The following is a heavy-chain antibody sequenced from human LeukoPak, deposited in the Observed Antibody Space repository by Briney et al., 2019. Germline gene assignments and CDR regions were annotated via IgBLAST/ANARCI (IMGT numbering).Heavy chain of an antibody. J-gene: IGHJ4*02. Sequence: ASVKVSCKASGYTFTGYYMHWVRQAPAQGLEWMGWINPNSGGTNYAQKFQGRVTMTRDTSISTAYMELSRLRSDDTAVYYCARPKWIGELPDYWGQGTLVTVSS. CDR2: INPNSGGT. D-gene: IGHD3-10*01. CDR1: GYTFTGYY. V-gene: IGHV1-2*02. CDR3: ARPKWIGELPDY.